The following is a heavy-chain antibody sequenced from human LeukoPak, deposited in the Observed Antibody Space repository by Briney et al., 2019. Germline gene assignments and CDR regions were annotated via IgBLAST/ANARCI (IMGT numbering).Heavy chain of an antibody. CDR3: ARDLTWSSGWYLSYFDY. V-gene: IGHV1-24*01. Sequence: ASVKVSCKVSGYTLTELSMHWVRQAPGKGLEWMGGFDPEDGETIYAQKFQGRVTMTTDTSTSTAYMELRSLRSDDTAVYYCARDLTWSSGWYLSYFDYWGQGTLVTVSS. D-gene: IGHD6-19*01. J-gene: IGHJ4*02. CDR1: GYTLTELS. CDR2: FDPEDGET.